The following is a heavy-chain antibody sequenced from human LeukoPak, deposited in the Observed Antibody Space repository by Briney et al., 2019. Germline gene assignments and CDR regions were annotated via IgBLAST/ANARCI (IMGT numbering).Heavy chain of an antibody. J-gene: IGHJ4*02. V-gene: IGHV3-74*01. Sequence: GGSLRLSCAASGFTFSSYEMNWVRQAPGKGLVWVSRIQRDGSITTYADSVKGRFTISRDNAQNTLYLQMNSLRAEDTAVYYCVRASGEGASSDYFDYWGQGTRVTVSS. CDR2: IQRDGSIT. CDR1: GFTFSSYE. CDR3: VRASGEGASSDYFDY. D-gene: IGHD4-17*01.